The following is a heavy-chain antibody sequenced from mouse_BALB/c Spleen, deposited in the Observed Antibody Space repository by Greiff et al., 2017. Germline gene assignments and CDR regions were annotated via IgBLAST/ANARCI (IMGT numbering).Heavy chain of an antibody. D-gene: IGHD3-3*01. J-gene: IGHJ2*01. CDR3: AREGGGTEGFDY. CDR2: ISSGSSTI. CDR1: GFTFSSFG. Sequence: EVQVVESGGGLVQPGGSRKLSCAASGFTFSSFGMHWVRQAPEKGLEWVAYISSGSSTIYYADTVKGRFTISRDNPKNTLFLQMTSLRSEDTAMYYCAREGGGTEGFDYWGQGTTLTVSS. V-gene: IGHV5-17*02.